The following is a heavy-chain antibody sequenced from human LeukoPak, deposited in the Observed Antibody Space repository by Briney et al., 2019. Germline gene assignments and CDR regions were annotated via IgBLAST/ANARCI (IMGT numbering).Heavy chain of an antibody. V-gene: IGHV4-34*01. J-gene: IGHJ5*02. Sequence: PSETLSLTCAVYGGSFSGYYWSWIRQPPGKGLEWIGEINHSGSTNYNPSLKSRVTISVDTSKNQFSLKLSSVTAADTAVYYCARGQEYYDFWSGLNWFDPWGQGTLVTVSS. CDR3: ARGQEYYDFWSGLNWFDP. D-gene: IGHD3-3*01. CDR2: INHSGST. CDR1: GGSFSGYY.